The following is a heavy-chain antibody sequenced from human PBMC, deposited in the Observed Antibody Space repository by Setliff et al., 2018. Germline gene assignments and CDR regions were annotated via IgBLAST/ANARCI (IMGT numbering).Heavy chain of an antibody. V-gene: IGHV4-39*01. J-gene: IGHJ6*03. D-gene: IGHD6-13*01. CDR1: NGSISSGNYF. Sequence: SETLSLTCTVSNGSISSGNYFWGWIRQPPGKGLEWMGSIFYTGSTYYSPSLKSRVTMSIDTSKNQFSLNLNSVTAADTAVYYCARQPYSTAYYYYYYYMDVWGKGTTVTVSS. CDR2: IFYTGST. CDR3: ARQPYSTAYYYYYYYMDV.